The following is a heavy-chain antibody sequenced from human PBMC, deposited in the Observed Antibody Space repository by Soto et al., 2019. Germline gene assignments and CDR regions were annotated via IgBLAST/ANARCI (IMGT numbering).Heavy chain of an antibody. CDR1: GFTFSDYY. D-gene: IGHD6-19*01. CDR3: AGRIAVAGTLAY. V-gene: IGHV3-23*01. J-gene: IGHJ4*02. CDR2: ISGSGGST. Sequence: GGSLRLSCAASGFTFSDYYMSWIRQAPGKGLEWVSAISGSGGSTFYADSVKGRFTISRDNSKNTLFLQMNSLRAEDTAVYYCAGRIAVAGTLAYWGQGTLVTVSS.